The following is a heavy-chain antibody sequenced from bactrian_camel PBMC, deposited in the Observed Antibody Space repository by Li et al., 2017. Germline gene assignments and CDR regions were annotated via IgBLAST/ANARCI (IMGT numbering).Heavy chain of an antibody. D-gene: IGHD3*01. Sequence: VQLVESGGGSVQAGESLTLSCVASGDTIGRYCMGWFRQIPDGEREGVAGIESDGSTSYADSVKGRFTISEDSAKNILYLQMHSLKPEDTAMYYCAARYGSCRGYNSARDFGVLVGLLTSVARARGPRSP. CDR2: IESDGST. J-gene: IGHJ6*01. CDR3: AARYGSCRGYNSARDFGVLVGLLTSVA. V-gene: IGHV3S55*01. CDR1: GDTIGRYC.